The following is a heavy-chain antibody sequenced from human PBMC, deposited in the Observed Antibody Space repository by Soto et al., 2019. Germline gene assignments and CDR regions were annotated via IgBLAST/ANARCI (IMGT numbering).Heavy chain of an antibody. J-gene: IGHJ4*02. Sequence: ASVKVSCKASGYTFTGYYIHWVRQAPGQGLEWMGWINPNSGGTNYAQKFQGWVTMTRDTSISTAYMELSRPRSDDTAVYYCARGGPIRGGAIMLRKPFDYWGQGTLVTVSS. CDR3: ARGGPIRGGAIMLRKPFDY. CDR2: INPNSGGT. V-gene: IGHV1-2*04. CDR1: GYTFTGYY. D-gene: IGHD3-16*01.